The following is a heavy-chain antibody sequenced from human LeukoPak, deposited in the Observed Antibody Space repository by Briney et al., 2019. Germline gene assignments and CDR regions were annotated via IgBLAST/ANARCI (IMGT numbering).Heavy chain of an antibody. V-gene: IGHV4-34*12. Sequence: PSETLSLTCAVYGGSFSGYYWSWIRQPPGKGLEWIGEIFHSGRTNSNPSLKSRVTISVDTSKNHFSLKLTSVTAADTAVYYCAGFIWGIGFDPWGQGTLVTVSS. CDR3: AGFIWGIGFDP. CDR1: GGSFSGYY. CDR2: IFHSGRT. J-gene: IGHJ5*02. D-gene: IGHD3-16*01.